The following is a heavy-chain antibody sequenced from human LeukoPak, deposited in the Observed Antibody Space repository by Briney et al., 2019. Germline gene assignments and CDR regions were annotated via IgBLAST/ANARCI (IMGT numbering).Heavy chain of an antibody. D-gene: IGHD4-23*01. CDR1: GLTFSDDW. CDR3: ARGLRWPDF. J-gene: IGHJ4*02. CDR2: INQDASGA. Sequence: GGSLRLSCKTSGLTFSDDWMNWVRQAPGKGPEWVANINQDASGASYVDSVRGRFTISRDNAKESVCLQMNSLRADDTAIYYCARGLRWPDFWGQGTLVTVSS. V-gene: IGHV3-7*03.